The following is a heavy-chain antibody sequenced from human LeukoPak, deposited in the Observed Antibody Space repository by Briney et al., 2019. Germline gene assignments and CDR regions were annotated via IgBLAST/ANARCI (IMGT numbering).Heavy chain of an antibody. CDR2: IYYSGST. Sequence: SETLSLTCTVSGGSISSSSYYWGWIRQPPGKGLERIGSIYYSGSTYYNPSLKSRVTISVDTSKNQFSLKLSSVTAADTAVYYCARQLVSHCSSTRCYVAEYFQHWGQGTLVTVSS. CDR1: GGSISSSSYY. CDR3: ARQLVSHCSSTRCYVAEYFQH. D-gene: IGHD2-2*01. V-gene: IGHV4-39*01. J-gene: IGHJ1*01.